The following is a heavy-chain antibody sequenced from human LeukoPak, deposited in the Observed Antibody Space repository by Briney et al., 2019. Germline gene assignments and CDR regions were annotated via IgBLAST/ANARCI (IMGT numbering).Heavy chain of an antibody. Sequence: ASVKVSCKASGYTFTGYYMHWVRQAPGQGLEWMGWINPKSGGTTYEQKFQGRVTMTRDTSTSTASMELNRLRSDDTAVYDCARGGEVCSSSSCYRGHDYWGQGTLVTVSS. CDR2: INPKSGGT. V-gene: IGHV1-2*02. J-gene: IGHJ4*02. CDR3: ARGGEVCSSSSCYRGHDY. CDR1: GYTFTGYY. D-gene: IGHD2-2*01.